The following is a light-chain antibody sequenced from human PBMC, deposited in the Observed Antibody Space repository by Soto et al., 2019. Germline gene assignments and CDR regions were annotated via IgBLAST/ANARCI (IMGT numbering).Light chain of an antibody. CDR2: GAS. V-gene: IGKV3D-20*02. CDR1: QSVSSSY. J-gene: IGKJ4*01. CDR3: QQRSNWPLT. Sequence: EIVLTQSPGTLSLSPGERATLSCRASQSVSSSYLAWYQQKPGQAPRLLIHGASTRATGFPARFSGSGSGTDFTLTISSLEPEDFAVYYCQQRSNWPLTFGGGTKVDIK.